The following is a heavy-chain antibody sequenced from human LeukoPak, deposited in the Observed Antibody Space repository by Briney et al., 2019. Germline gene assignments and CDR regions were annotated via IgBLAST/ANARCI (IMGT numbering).Heavy chain of an antibody. CDR2: IWYDGSNK. V-gene: IGHV3-33*01. CDR1: GFTFSSYG. Sequence: GGSLRLSCAASGFTFSSYGMHWVRQAPGKVLEWVAVIWYDGSNKYYADSVKGRFTISRDNSKNTLYLQMNSLRAEDTAVYYCARGCSGGSCYLWSGPSSGGMDVWGQGTTVTVSS. J-gene: IGHJ6*02. D-gene: IGHD2-15*01. CDR3: ARGCSGGSCYLWSGPSSGGMDV.